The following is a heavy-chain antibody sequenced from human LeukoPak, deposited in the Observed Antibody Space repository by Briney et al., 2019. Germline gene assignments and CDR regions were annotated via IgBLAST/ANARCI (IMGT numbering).Heavy chain of an antibody. D-gene: IGHD6-19*01. V-gene: IGHV3-30*18. CDR3: AKGQGIAVAGTVFY. CDR1: GFTFSSYG. J-gene: IGHJ4*02. CDR2: ISYDGSNK. Sequence: GGSLRLSCAASGFTFSSYGMHWVRQAPGKGLERVAVISYDGSNKYYADSVKGRFTISRDNSKNTLYLQMNSLRAEDTAVYYCAKGQGIAVAGTVFYWGQGTLVTVSS.